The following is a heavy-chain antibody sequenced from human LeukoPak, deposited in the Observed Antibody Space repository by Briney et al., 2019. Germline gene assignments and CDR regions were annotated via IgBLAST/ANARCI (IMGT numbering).Heavy chain of an antibody. CDR1: GGSISSCYW. D-gene: IGHD3-10*01. V-gene: IGHV4-4*02. CDR2: IYHSGTT. J-gene: IGHJ4*02. Sequence: PSETLSLTCAVSGGSISSCYWWCFVRPPPGKVLEWIGKIYHSGTTSYNPSLKSRVTISVDKSKNQLSLKLTSVTAADTAVYFCARVNYYGSGKPFDYWGQGTLVTVSS. CDR3: ARVNYYGSGKPFDY.